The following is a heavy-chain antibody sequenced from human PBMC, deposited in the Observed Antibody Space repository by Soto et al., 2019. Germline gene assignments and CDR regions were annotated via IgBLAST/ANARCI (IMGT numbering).Heavy chain of an antibody. CDR3: AEGGRQWLVTSAFNY. V-gene: IGHV3-30*03. CDR1: GFTFSDYA. J-gene: IGHJ4*02. CDR2: VSHDGRNT. D-gene: IGHD6-19*01. Sequence: VQLVESGGGVVQPGRSLRLSCAASGFTFSDYAMHWVRQAPGKGLEWVAVVSHDGRNTHYADSVKGRFTISRDSSKNTVALEETTLRDEDTAVYYCAEGGRQWLVTSAFNYWGQGALVTVSS.